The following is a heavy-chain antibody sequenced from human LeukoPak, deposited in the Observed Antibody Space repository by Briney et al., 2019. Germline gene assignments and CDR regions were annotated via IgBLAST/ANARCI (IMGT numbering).Heavy chain of an antibody. CDR1: GYSFTSYW. CDR3: ARHGYGDILTLDY. CDR2: IYPGDSDT. Sequence: GESRQISCKGSGYSFTSYWIGWVRQMPGKGLEWMGIIYPGDSDTSYSPSLQRQVTISADKSISTAYLQWSSLKASDTAMYYCARHGYGDILTLDYWGQGALVTVSS. D-gene: IGHD3-9*01. V-gene: IGHV5-51*01. J-gene: IGHJ4*02.